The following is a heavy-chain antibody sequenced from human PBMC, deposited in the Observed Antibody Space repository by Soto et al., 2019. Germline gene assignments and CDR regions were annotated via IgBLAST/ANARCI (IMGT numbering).Heavy chain of an antibody. Sequence: ASVKVSCKASGYTFTSYYMHWVRQAPGQGLEWMGIINPSGGNTIYSQTFQGRVTITRDTSASTVYMEVNSLRSEDTAVYYCARVNYDFWSGYSTPYYYYGMDVWGQGTTVTVSS. CDR3: ARVNYDFWSGYSTPYYYYGMDV. CDR2: INPSGGNT. CDR1: GYTFTSYY. J-gene: IGHJ6*02. D-gene: IGHD3-3*01. V-gene: IGHV1-46*01.